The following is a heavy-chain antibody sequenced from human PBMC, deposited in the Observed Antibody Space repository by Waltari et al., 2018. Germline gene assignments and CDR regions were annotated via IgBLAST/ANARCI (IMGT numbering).Heavy chain of an antibody. Sequence: QVQLQESGPGLVKPSQTLALTCAVSGASVRSGDFCWSWNRQPPGKGLEWIGYICYSGSTYYNPSLKSRLSMSVDTSKNQFSLNLNSVTAADTAMYYCARAVSIDRIVVVTHFDYWGQGTLVTVSS. J-gene: IGHJ4*02. CDR3: ARAVSIDRIVVVTHFDY. D-gene: IGHD3-22*01. V-gene: IGHV4-30-4*08. CDR2: ICYSGST. CDR1: GASVRSGDFC.